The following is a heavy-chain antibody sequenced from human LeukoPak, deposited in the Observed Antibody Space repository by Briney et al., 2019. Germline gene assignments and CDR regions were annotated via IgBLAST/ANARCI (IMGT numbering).Heavy chain of an antibody. CDR1: GFTFSSYG. CDR3: AKRLYGDYVLDY. Sequence: GRSLRLSCAASGFTFSSYGMHWVRQAPGKGLEWVAVISYDGSNKYYADSVKGRFTISRDNSKNTLYLQMNSLRAEDTAVYYCAKRLYGDYVLDYWGQGTLVTVSS. V-gene: IGHV3-30*18. J-gene: IGHJ4*02. D-gene: IGHD4-17*01. CDR2: ISYDGSNK.